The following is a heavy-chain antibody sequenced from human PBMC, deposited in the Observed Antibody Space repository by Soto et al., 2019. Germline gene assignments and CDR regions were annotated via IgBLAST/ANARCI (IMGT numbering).Heavy chain of an antibody. CDR1: GDMFDTYT. CDR3: AREGLVLFPTTVNLGYYDYAMDV. D-gene: IGHD3-16*01. V-gene: IGHV1-69*12. Sequence: QVQLVQSGAEVKKPGSSVRVSCKASGDMFDTYTITWMRQAPGRGLEWLGGIIPRSAKSNYAQKFEGRVTITADESTSTAYMDLTNLRSDETAAYFAREGLVLFPTTVNLGYYDYAMDVWSQGTTVTVCS. J-gene: IGHJ6*02. CDR2: IIPRSAKS.